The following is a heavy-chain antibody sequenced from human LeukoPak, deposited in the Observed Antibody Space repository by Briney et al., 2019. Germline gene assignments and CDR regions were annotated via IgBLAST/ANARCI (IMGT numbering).Heavy chain of an antibody. CDR3: AEQYSGYGYYYFDY. CDR2: ISWNSGSI. J-gene: IGHJ4*02. Sequence: GGSLRLSCAASGFTFDDYAMHWVRQAPGKGLEWVSGISWNSGSIGYADSVKGRFTISRDNAKNSLYLQMNSLRAEDTALYYCAEQYSGYGYYYFDYWGQGTLVTVSS. D-gene: IGHD5-12*01. V-gene: IGHV3-9*01. CDR1: GFTFDDYA.